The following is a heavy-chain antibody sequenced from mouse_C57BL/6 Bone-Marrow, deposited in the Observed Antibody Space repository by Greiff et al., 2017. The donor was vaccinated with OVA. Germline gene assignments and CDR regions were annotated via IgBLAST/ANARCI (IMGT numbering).Heavy chain of an antibody. V-gene: IGHV1-26*01. CDR3: ATASTMVTDYYAMDY. J-gene: IGHJ4*01. Sequence: EVQLQQSGPELVKPGASVKISCKASGYTFTDYYMNWVKQSHGKSLEWIGDINPNNGGTSYNQKFKGKATLTVDKSSSTAYMELRSLTSEDSAVYYCATASTMVTDYYAMDYWGQGTSVTVSS. CDR1: GYTFTDYY. CDR2: INPNNGGT. D-gene: IGHD2-2*01.